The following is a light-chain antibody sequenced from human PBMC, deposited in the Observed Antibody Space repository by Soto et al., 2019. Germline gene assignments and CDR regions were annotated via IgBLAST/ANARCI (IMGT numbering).Light chain of an antibody. CDR2: GTS. CDR1: ESVSSD. V-gene: IGKV3-15*01. Sequence: EVVMTQSPATLSVSPGERATLYCRASESVSSDLAWYQQNPGQAPRLLIYGTSTRATGIPARFSGSGSGTEFTLTISSLQSEDFEIYYCQQYNNWPITFGQGTRLEIK. CDR3: QQYNNWPIT. J-gene: IGKJ5*01.